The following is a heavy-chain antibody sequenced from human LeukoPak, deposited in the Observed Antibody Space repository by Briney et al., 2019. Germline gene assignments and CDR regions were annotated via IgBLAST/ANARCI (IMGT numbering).Heavy chain of an antibody. CDR2: FDPEDGET. J-gene: IGHJ6*02. V-gene: IGHV1-24*01. D-gene: IGHD6-19*01. CDR1: GYTLTELS. CDR3: ATDLGQWLAPQRFDGMDV. Sequence: ASVEVSCKVSGYTLTELSMHWVRQAPGKGLEWMGGFDPEDGETIYAQKFQGRVTMTEDTSTDTAYMELSSLRSEDTAVYYCATDLGQWLAPQRFDGMDVWGQGTTVTVSS.